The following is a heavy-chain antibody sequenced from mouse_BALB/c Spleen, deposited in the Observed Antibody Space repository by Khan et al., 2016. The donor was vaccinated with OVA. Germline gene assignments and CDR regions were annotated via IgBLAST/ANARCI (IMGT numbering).Heavy chain of an antibody. Sequence: EVELVESGGGLVKPGGSLKVSCAASGFTFSNYAMSWVRQTPEKRLEWAASISSGGRTYYPDSVKGRFTISSDNARNILMLQMSTVRSEDTAMYCCARDDWFVYWGQGTLVTVSA. J-gene: IGHJ3*01. CDR3: ARDDWFVY. V-gene: IGHV5-6-5*01. CDR1: GFTFSNYA. CDR2: ISSGGRT.